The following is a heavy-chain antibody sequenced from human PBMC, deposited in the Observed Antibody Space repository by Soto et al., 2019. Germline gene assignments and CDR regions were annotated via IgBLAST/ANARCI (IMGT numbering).Heavy chain of an antibody. CDR2: IGSSGSTI. CDR1: GFTFSSYE. J-gene: IGHJ4*02. Sequence: GGSLRLSCAASGFTFSSYEMNWVRQAPGKGLEWVSYIGSSGSTIYYADSVKGRFTISRDNAKNSLYLQMNSLRAEDTAVYYCARVRGSRPFDYWGQGTLVTVSS. D-gene: IGHD6-25*01. V-gene: IGHV3-48*03. CDR3: ARVRGSRPFDY.